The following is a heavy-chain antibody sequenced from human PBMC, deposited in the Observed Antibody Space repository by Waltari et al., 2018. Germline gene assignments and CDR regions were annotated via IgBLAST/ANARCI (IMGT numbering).Heavy chain of an antibody. CDR1: GGSFSGYY. D-gene: IGHD5-18*01. Sequence: QVQLQQWGAGLLKPSETLSLTCAVYGGSFSGYYWSWIRQPPGKGLGWIGEINHSGSTHYNPSLKSRVTISVDTSKNQFSRKLSAVTAADTAVYYCARGGRIQLWAFFDYWGQGTLVTVSS. CDR3: ARGGRIQLWAFFDY. J-gene: IGHJ4*02. V-gene: IGHV4-34*01. CDR2: INHSGST.